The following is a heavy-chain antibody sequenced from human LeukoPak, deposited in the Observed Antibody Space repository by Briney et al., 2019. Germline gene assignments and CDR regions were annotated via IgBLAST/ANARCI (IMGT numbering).Heavy chain of an antibody. Sequence: ASVKVSCKVSGYTLTKLSMHWVRQAPGKGLEWMGWINPNSGGTNYAQKFQGRVTMTRDTSISTAYMELSRQRSDHTAVYYCARSGDYYYYYYMDVWGKGTKVTVSS. V-gene: IGHV1-2*02. CDR3: ARSGDYYYYYYMDV. CDR1: GYTLTKLS. D-gene: IGHD1-26*01. J-gene: IGHJ6*03. CDR2: INPNSGGT.